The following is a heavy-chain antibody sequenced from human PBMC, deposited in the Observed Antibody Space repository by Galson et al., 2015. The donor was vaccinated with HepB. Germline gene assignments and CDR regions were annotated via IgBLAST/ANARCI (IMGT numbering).Heavy chain of an antibody. CDR1: GFTFSLYW. J-gene: IGHJ5*02. Sequence: SLRLSCAASGFTFSLYWMHWVRQAPGKGLVWVSRINSDGSSTNYADSVRGRFTISRDNAKNTLYLQMTSLRAEDTAVYYCAAAYGEFDPWGQGTLVTVSS. CDR2: INSDGSST. CDR3: AAAYGEFDP. V-gene: IGHV3-74*01. D-gene: IGHD3-10*01.